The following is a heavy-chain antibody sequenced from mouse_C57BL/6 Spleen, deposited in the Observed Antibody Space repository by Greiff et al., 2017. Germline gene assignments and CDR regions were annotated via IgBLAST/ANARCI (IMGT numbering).Heavy chain of an antibody. CDR2: IHPNSGST. Sequence: QVQLQQPGAELVKPGASVKLSCKASGYTFTSYWMHWVKQRPGQGLEWIGMIHPNSGSTNYNEKFKSKATLTVDKSSSTAYMQLSSLTSEDSAVDYCARGSYDYDGYFDVWGTGTTVTVSS. CDR3: ARGSYDYDGYFDV. V-gene: IGHV1-64*01. D-gene: IGHD2-4*01. J-gene: IGHJ1*03. CDR1: GYTFTSYW.